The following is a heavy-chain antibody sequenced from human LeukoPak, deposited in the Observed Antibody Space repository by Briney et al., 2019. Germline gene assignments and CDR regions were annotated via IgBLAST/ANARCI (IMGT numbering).Heavy chain of an antibody. Sequence: PGGSLRLSCAASGFTFSGYWMHWVRQAPGKGLVWVSRINTDGSSTTYADSVKGRFTISRDNAKNTLYLQMNSLRAEDTAVYYCAREAWHGLYFDFWGQGTLVTVSS. D-gene: IGHD3/OR15-3a*01. CDR2: INTDGSST. V-gene: IGHV3-74*01. J-gene: IGHJ4*02. CDR3: AREAWHGLYFDF. CDR1: GFTFSGYW.